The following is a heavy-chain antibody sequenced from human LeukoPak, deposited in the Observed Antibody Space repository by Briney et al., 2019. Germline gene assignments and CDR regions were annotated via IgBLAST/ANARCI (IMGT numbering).Heavy chain of an antibody. CDR1: GFIFSSYS. Sequence: GGSLRLSCAASGFIFSSYSMNWVRQAPGQGLEWVSFIRSSGNTIYYADSVKGRFTISRDNAKNSLYLQMNSLRAEDTAVYYCATRPSSDSSGYLNAFEIWGQGTMVTVPS. CDR2: IRSSGNTI. V-gene: IGHV3-48*01. CDR3: ATRPSSDSSGYLNAFEI. J-gene: IGHJ3*02. D-gene: IGHD3-22*01.